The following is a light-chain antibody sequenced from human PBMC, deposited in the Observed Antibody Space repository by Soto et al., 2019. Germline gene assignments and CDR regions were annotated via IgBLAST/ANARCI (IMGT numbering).Light chain of an antibody. V-gene: IGKV1-5*01. J-gene: IGKJ5*01. Sequence: DIQMTQSPSTLSASVGNRVTITCRASQSISSWLAWYQQKPGKAPKLLIYDASSLESGVPSRFSGSGSGTEFTLTISSLQPDDFAVYYCQQYGSPPITFGQGTRLEIK. CDR1: QSISSW. CDR2: DAS. CDR3: QQYGSPPIT.